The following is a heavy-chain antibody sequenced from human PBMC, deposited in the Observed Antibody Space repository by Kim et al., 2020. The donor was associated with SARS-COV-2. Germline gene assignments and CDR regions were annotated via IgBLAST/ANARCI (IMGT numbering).Heavy chain of an antibody. Sequence: GGSLRLSCAASGFTFSSYAMYWVRQAPGKGLEWVADISYDGSNKNYADSVKGRFTISRDNSKNTLYLQMNSLRGEDTAVFYCARDANRGYRYGWTYRYYGLDVWGQGPRVTVSS. J-gene: IGHJ6*02. D-gene: IGHD5-18*01. V-gene: IGHV3-30*04. CDR2: ISYDGSNK. CDR1: GFTFSSYA. CDR3: ARDANRGYRYGWTYRYYGLDV.